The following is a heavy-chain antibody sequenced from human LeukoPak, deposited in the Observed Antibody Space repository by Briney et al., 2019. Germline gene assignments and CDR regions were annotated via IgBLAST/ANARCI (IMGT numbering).Heavy chain of an antibody. CDR3: ARDFTDSSSSLLYYYYYYMDV. CDR2: IYTSGST. CDR1: GGSISSYY. V-gene: IGHV4-4*07. D-gene: IGHD6-6*01. Sequence: SETLSLTCTVSGGSISSYYWSWIRQPAGKGLEWIGRIYTSGSTNYNPSLKSRVTMSVDTSKNQFSLRLTSVTAADTAVYYCARDFTDSSSSLLYYYYYYMDVWGKGATVTVSS. J-gene: IGHJ6*03.